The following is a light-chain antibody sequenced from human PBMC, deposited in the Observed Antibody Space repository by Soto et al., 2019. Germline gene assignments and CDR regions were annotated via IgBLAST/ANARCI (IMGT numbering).Light chain of an antibody. Sequence: QSAVTQPASVSGSPGQSITISCTGTSSDVGGYDYVSWYQQYPGKAPRLIIYEVSNRPSGVSNRFSGSKSGNTASLTISGLRAEDEGDYCCSSYTGTSDLILFGGGTKLTVL. V-gene: IGLV2-14*01. J-gene: IGLJ2*01. CDR2: EVS. CDR3: SSYTGTSDLIL. CDR1: SSDVGGYDY.